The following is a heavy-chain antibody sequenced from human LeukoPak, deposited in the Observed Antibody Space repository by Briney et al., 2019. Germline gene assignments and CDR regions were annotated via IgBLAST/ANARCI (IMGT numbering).Heavy chain of an antibody. D-gene: IGHD3-10*01. V-gene: IGHV4-39*07. J-gene: IGHJ6*03. CDR2: IYYSGST. Sequence: SETLSLTCTVSGGSISSSSYYWGWIRQPPGKGLEWIGSIYYSGSTYYNPSLKSRVTISVDTSKNQFSLKLSSVTAADTAVYYCARRGAYGSAIWASYYYYYMDVWGKGTTVTISS. CDR3: ARRGAYGSAIWASYYYYYMDV. CDR1: GGSISSSSYY.